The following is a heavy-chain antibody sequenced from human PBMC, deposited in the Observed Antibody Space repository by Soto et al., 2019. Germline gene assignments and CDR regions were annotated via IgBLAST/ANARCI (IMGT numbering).Heavy chain of an antibody. V-gene: IGHV3-23*01. CDR2: ISGSGSTI. J-gene: IGHJ4*02. D-gene: IGHD1-26*01. Sequence: PGWSLRLSCAASGFTFSSYAVSWVRQAPGKGPEWISSISGSGSTIYYADSVKGRFTISRDNSKNTLYLQMNGLRAEDTAIYYCAKEEWELTRPSFDYWGKGTLVIVSS. CDR1: GFTFSSYA. CDR3: AKEEWELTRPSFDY.